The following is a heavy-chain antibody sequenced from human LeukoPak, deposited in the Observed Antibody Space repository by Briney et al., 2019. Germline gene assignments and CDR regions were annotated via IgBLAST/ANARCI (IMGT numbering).Heavy chain of an antibody. Sequence: ASVTVSCKASGGTFSSYAISWVRQPPGQGLEWMGGIIPIFGTANYAQKFQGRVTITADESTSTAYMELSSLRSEDTAVYYCARTSVGSGYSYGPVPYYYYYYGMDVWGQGTTVTVSS. CDR1: GGTFSSYA. J-gene: IGHJ6*02. CDR3: ARTSVGSGYSYGPVPYYYYYYGMDV. CDR2: IIPIFGTA. V-gene: IGHV1-69*13. D-gene: IGHD5-18*01.